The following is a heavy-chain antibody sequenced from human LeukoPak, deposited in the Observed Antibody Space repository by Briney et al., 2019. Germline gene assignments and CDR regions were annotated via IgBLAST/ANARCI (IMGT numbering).Heavy chain of an antibody. Sequence: PGGSLRLSSAASGFDFGAYEMNWGRQAPGKGLEWVAYFAGSDTTKYYADSVRGRFTISRDNAKKSLYLQMNSLRAEDTALYYCTTLGYHLDSWGQGTLVTVSS. J-gene: IGHJ4*02. CDR3: TTLGYHLDS. V-gene: IGHV3-48*03. CDR1: GFDFGAYE. D-gene: IGHD3-22*01. CDR2: FAGSDTTK.